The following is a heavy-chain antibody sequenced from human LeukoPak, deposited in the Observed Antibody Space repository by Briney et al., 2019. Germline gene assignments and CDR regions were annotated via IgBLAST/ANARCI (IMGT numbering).Heavy chain of an antibody. CDR3: ARDQVLLTYSGSYQDAFDI. D-gene: IGHD1-26*01. V-gene: IGHV3-21*01. CDR1: GFTFSSYS. J-gene: IGHJ3*02. Sequence: GGSLRLSCAASGFTFSSYSMNWVRQAPGKGLEWVSSISSSSSYIYYADSVKGRFTISRDNAKNSLYLQMNSLRAEDTAVYYCARDQVLLTYSGSYQDAFDIWGQGTMVTVSS. CDR2: ISSSSSYI.